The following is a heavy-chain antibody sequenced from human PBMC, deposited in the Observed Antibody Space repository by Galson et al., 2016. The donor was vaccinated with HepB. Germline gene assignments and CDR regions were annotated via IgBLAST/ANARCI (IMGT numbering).Heavy chain of an antibody. CDR1: GFTSSTYA. V-gene: IGHV3-23*01. Sequence: SLRLSCAASGFTSSTYAMIWVRQAPGKGLEWVSTISASGGSTYYADSVKGRFTISRDNSKNTVYLQMNSLRVEDTAVYYCAKDPAAMVPYWYFDLWGRGTLVTVSS. D-gene: IGHD5-18*01. J-gene: IGHJ2*01. CDR3: AKDPAAMVPYWYFDL. CDR2: ISASGGST.